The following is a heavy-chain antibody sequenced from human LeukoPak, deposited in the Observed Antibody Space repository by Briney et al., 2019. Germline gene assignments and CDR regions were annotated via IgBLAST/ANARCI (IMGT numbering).Heavy chain of an antibody. J-gene: IGHJ4*02. CDR2: IIPILGIA. V-gene: IGHV1-69*04. D-gene: IGHD5-12*01. Sequence: SVKVSCKASGGTFSSYAISWVRQAPGQGLEWMGRIIPILGIANYAQKFQGRVTITADKSTSTAYMELSSLRSEDTAVYYCARDRGEWLRRTNYFDYWGQGTLVTVSS. CDR3: ARDRGEWLRRTNYFDY. CDR1: GGTFSSYA.